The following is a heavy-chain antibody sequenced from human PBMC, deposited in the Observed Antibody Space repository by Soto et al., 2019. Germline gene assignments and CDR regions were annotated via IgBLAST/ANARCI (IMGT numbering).Heavy chain of an antibody. Sequence: SGPTLVNATQTLTLTCTFSVFSLSTIGVGVGWIRQPPGKALGWLALIYWDDDKRYSPSLKSRLTITKDTSKNQVVLTMTNMDPVDTATYYCAFFSLYWGSHNQHAYSGRGTLVTGSS. D-gene: IGHD2-15*01. CDR1: VFSLSTIGVG. CDR2: IYWDDDK. V-gene: IGHV2-5*02. J-gene: IGHJ4*02. CDR3: AFFSLYWGSHNQHAY.